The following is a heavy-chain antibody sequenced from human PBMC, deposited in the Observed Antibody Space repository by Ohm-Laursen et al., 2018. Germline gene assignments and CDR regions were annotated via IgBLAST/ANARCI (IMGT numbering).Heavy chain of an antibody. CDR3: ARGPPARTFYYESSGYAFDY. CDR2: ISSSGSTI. V-gene: IGHV3-48*03. CDR1: GFTFSSYE. Sequence: SLRLSCAAFGFTFSSYEMNWVRQAPGKGLEWVSYISSSGSTIYYADSVKGRFTISRDNAKNSLYLQMNSLRAEDTAVYYCARGPPARTFYYESSGYAFDYWGQGTLVTVSS. J-gene: IGHJ4*02. D-gene: IGHD3-22*01.